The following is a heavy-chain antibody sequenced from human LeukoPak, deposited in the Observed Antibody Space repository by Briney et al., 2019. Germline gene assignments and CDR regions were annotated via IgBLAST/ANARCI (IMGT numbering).Heavy chain of an antibody. D-gene: IGHD6-6*01. CDR3: AREPGWTIAARPFDY. Sequence: PSETLSLTCGVYGSSFSGYYWSWIRQPPGKGLEWIGEINHSGSTNYNASLKSRVTISVDPSRKQFSLKLSSVTAADSAMYYCAREPGWTIAARPFDYCGQGTLATVSS. CDR2: INHSGST. CDR1: GSSFSGYY. V-gene: IGHV4-34*01. J-gene: IGHJ4*02.